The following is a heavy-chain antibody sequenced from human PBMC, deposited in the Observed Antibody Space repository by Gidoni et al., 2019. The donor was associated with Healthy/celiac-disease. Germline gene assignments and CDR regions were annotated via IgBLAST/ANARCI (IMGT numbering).Heavy chain of an antibody. CDR3: ASSHSSGWGEYFQH. Sequence: EVQLVESGGDLVQPGGALRLSGAASGFTFSSYWMSWVRQPPGKGLEWVANIKQDGSEKYYVDSVKGRFTISRDNANNSLYLQMNSLRAEDTAVYYCASSHSSGWGEYFQHWGQGTLVTVSS. CDR1: GFTFSSYW. J-gene: IGHJ1*01. D-gene: IGHD6-19*01. V-gene: IGHV3-7*01. CDR2: IKQDGSEK.